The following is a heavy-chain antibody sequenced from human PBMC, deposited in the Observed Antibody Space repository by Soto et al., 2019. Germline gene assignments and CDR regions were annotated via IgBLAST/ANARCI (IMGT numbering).Heavy chain of an antibody. CDR1: GGSFSGYY. CDR2: INHSGSP. CDR3: ARVRGIAARSWFDP. V-gene: IGHV4-34*01. D-gene: IGHD6-6*01. J-gene: IGHJ5*02. Sequence: QVQLQQWGAGLLKPSETLSLTCAVYGGSFSGYYWSWIRQPPGKGLEWIGEINHSGSPNYNPSLKSRVTISVDTSKNQFSLKLSSVTAADTAVYYCARVRGIAARSWFDPWGQGTLVTVSS.